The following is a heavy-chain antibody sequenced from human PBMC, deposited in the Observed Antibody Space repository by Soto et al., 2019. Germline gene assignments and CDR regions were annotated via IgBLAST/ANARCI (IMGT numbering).Heavy chain of an antibody. V-gene: IGHV3-23*01. Sequence: GGSLRLSCAASGFTFSSYAMSWVRQAPGKGLEWVSAISGSGGSTYYADSVKGGFTISRDNSKNTLYLQMNSLRAEDTAVYYCATHYYDPWAYYYGMDVWGQGTTVTVSS. D-gene: IGHD3-22*01. CDR2: ISGSGGST. CDR3: ATHYYDPWAYYYGMDV. CDR1: GFTFSSYA. J-gene: IGHJ6*02.